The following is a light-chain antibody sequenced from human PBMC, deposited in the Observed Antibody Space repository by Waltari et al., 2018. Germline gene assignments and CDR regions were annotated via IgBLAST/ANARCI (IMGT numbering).Light chain of an antibody. CDR3: QQYDKLPLT. V-gene: IGKV1-33*01. CDR2: DAS. CDR1: QDIRNH. Sequence: DIHMTQFPSSLSASVGGMVTITCQATQDIRNHLNWYQQKPGKAPKLLVYDASRLQSGVPSRFGGSRSGTYFTFTISSLQAEDAATYYCQQYDKLPLTFGGGTKVDI. J-gene: IGKJ4*01.